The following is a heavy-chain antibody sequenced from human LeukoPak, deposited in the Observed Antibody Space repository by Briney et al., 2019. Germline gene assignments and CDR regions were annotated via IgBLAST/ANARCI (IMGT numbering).Heavy chain of an antibody. Sequence: NPSQTLSLTCTVSGGSISSGGYYWSWIRQPPGKGLEWIGYIYHSGSTYYNPSLKSRVTISVDKSKNQFSLKLSSVTAADTAVYYCAGRYYYDSSGYYYGYWGQGTLVTVSS. J-gene: IGHJ4*02. D-gene: IGHD3-22*01. V-gene: IGHV4-30-2*01. CDR3: AGRYYYDSSGYYYGY. CDR2: IYHSGST. CDR1: GGSISSGGYY.